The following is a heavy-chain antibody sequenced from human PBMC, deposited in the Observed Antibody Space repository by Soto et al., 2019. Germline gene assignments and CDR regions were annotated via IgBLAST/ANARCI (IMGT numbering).Heavy chain of an antibody. J-gene: IGHJ4*02. CDR3: ADHAD. CDR1: GFTFSSYA. CDR2: ISYDGSNK. Sequence: QVQLVESGGGVVQPGRSLRLSCAASGFTFSSYAMHWVRQAPDKGLEWVAVISYDGSNKYYADSVKGRFTISRDNSKNTLYLQMNSLRAEDTAVYYCADHADWGQGTLVTVSS. V-gene: IGHV3-30-3*01.